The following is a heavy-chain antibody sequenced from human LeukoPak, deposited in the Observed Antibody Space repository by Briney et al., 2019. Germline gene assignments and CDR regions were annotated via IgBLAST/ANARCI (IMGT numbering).Heavy chain of an antibody. CDR1: GGSISSYY. J-gene: IGHJ4*02. V-gene: IGHV4-4*07. Sequence: SETLSLTCTVSGGSISSYYWSWLRQPAGKGLEWIGRIYTSGSTNYNPSLKSRVTMSVDTSKNQFSLKLSSVTAADTAVYYCARARGLYPGYYGDHYFDYWGQGTLVTVSS. CDR3: ARARGLYPGYYGDHYFDY. CDR2: IYTSGST. D-gene: IGHD4-17*01.